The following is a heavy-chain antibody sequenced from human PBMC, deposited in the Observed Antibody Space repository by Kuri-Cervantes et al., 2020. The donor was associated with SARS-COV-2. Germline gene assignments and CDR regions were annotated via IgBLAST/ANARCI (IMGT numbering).Heavy chain of an antibody. D-gene: IGHD6-6*01. V-gene: IGHV3-9*03. J-gene: IGHJ1*01. CDR3: AKGGTSSSSLYFQH. CDR1: GFTFDDYA. CDR2: ISWNSGSI. Sequence: GGSLRLSCAASGFTFDDYAMHWVRQAPGKGLEWVSGISWNSGSIGYADSVKGRFTISRDNAKNSLYLQVNSLRAEDMALYYCAKGGTSSSSLYFQHWGQGTLVTVSS.